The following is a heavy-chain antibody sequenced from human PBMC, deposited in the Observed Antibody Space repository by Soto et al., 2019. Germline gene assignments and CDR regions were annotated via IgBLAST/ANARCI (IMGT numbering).Heavy chain of an antibody. CDR2: ISDTGGDS. CDR1: GLTFINYA. V-gene: IGHV3-23*01. CDR3: VRDLYRSATMPCLDH. Sequence: GGSLRLSCAPSGLTFINYAIGWVRQSPGKGLEWVSSISDTGGDSYYADSMDGRFTVSRDNSKNTLYLQINSLRAEDTAIYYCVRDLYRSATMPCLDHWGQGALVTVSS. J-gene: IGHJ4*02. D-gene: IGHD1-1*01.